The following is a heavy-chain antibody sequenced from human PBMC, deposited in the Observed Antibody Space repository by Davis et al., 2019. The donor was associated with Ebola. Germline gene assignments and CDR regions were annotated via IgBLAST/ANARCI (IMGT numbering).Heavy chain of an antibody. D-gene: IGHD3-3*01. V-gene: IGHV3-15*01. CDR3: ATLVALRFPDQ. Sequence: GESLKISCEVSGVTFTTAWLTWVRQAPGKGLEWVGRIKSLRDGGTVNYATAVKGRFIISRDDSQNTLTLQMNSLRTEDSAVYYYATLVALRFPDQWGQGTLVIVSS. CDR1: GVTFTTAW. CDR2: IKSLRDGGTV. J-gene: IGHJ4*02.